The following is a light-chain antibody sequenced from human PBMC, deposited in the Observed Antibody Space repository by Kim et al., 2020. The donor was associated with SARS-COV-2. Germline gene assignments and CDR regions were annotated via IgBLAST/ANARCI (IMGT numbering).Light chain of an antibody. Sequence: SDTISCTGTRSDVGGYNYVSWYQQHPGKTPKLMIYDVSNRPSGVSNRFSGSKSGNTASLTISGLQAEYEADYYCSSYTSSSTPVVFGGGTQLTVL. V-gene: IGLV2-14*03. J-gene: IGLJ2*01. CDR1: RSDVGGYNY. CDR3: SSYTSSSTPVV. CDR2: DVS.